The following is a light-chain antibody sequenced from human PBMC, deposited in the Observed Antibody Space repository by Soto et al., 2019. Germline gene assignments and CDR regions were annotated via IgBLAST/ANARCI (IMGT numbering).Light chain of an antibody. CDR3: QQYGSSPPWT. CDR1: QSVSSSY. Sequence: EIVLTQSPGTLALSPGERATLSCRASQSVSSSYLAWYQQKLGQAPRLLIYGASSRATGIPDRFSGSGSGTDFTLTIIRLEPEDLAVYYCQQYGSSPPWTFGQGTMVEI. V-gene: IGKV3-20*01. CDR2: GAS. J-gene: IGKJ1*01.